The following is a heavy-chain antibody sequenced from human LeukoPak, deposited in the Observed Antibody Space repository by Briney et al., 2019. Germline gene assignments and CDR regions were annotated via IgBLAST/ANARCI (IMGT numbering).Heavy chain of an antibody. V-gene: IGHV3-43*02. Sequence: GGSLRLSCAASGFIFDDFAMHWVRQTPGKGLEWVSFIDGAGVNIYYADSVKGRFTISRDNSKNSLYLQMDSVITEDTALYYCAKDILGNGWSPFDSWGQGTLVTVSS. CDR2: IDGAGVNI. CDR1: GFIFDDFA. D-gene: IGHD6-19*01. J-gene: IGHJ4*02. CDR3: AKDILGNGWSPFDS.